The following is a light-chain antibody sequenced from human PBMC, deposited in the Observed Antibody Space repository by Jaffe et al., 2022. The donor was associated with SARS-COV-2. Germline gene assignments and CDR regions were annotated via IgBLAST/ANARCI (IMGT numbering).Light chain of an antibody. Sequence: QSALTQPASVSGSPGQSITLSCTGTSSDIGAYEYVSWYQQLPGKVPKLIIYDVHTRPSGVSHRFSASKSGNSASLTISGLQAEDEADYYCSSFTTTRTVVFGGGTKLTVL. J-gene: IGLJ3*02. V-gene: IGLV2-14*03. CDR3: SSFTTTRTVV. CDR2: DVH. CDR1: SSDIGAYEY.